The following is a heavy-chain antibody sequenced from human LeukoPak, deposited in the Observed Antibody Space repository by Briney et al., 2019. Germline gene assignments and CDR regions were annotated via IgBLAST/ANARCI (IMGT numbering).Heavy chain of an antibody. J-gene: IGHJ1*01. CDR2: ISHTGSPT. CDR3: SSHCSDGTCQGYFHY. CDR1: GFTLTPSE. Sequence: GGSLRLSCAASGFTLTPSEFDWVRQAPGKGLEWISYISHTGSPTYYADSVKGRFTASRDNAKNFLYLQMNSLRVEDTGIYYCSSHCSDGTCQGYFHYGGQASLVTVSS. V-gene: IGHV3-48*03. D-gene: IGHD2-15*01.